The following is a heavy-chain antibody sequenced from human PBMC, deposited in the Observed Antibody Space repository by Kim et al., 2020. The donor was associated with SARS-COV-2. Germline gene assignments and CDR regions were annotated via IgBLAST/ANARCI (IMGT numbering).Heavy chain of an antibody. Sequence: GGSLRLSCAASGFTFSSYAMSWVRQAPGKGLEWVSAISGSGGSTYYADSVKGRFTISRDNSKNTLYLQMNSLRAEDTAVYYCAKRYCSGGSCARVFSYYYYYGMDVWGQGTTVTVSS. CDR1: GFTFSSYA. J-gene: IGHJ6*02. D-gene: IGHD2-15*01. CDR3: AKRYCSGGSCARVFSYYYYYGMDV. V-gene: IGHV3-23*01. CDR2: ISGSGGST.